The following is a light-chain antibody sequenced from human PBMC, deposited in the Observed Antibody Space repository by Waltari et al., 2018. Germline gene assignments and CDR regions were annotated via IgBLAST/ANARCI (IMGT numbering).Light chain of an antibody. Sequence: VLIQSPPTLSVSPGERATLSCRANRSVNSNLAWYQQKPGQAPRVLIYRASTRAAGTPARFSGSGSGTDFTLTISSLQSEDFAVYYCQHYNNWPLFTFGPGTTVDV. V-gene: IGKV3D-15*01. CDR3: QHYNNWPLFT. CDR2: RAS. J-gene: IGKJ3*01. CDR1: RSVNSN.